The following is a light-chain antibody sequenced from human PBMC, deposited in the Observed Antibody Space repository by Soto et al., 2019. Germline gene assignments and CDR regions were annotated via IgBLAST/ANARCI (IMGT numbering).Light chain of an antibody. J-gene: IGKJ1*01. CDR3: QQYVRSHRA. CDR1: QSVPSNY. V-gene: IGKV3-20*01. CDR2: GAS. Sequence: DIVLTQSPGTLSLSPGERAALSCRASQSVPSNYLAWYQQKPGQAPRLVIFGASSRATGIPDRFSGSGYGTDFTITISSQEPEHFGVYYCQQYVRSHRAFGQGSKVEVK.